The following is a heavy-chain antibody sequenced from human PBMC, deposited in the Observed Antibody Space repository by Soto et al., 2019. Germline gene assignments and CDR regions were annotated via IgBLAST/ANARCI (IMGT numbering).Heavy chain of an antibody. CDR3: GRHGSGSQAPIAR. D-gene: IGHD3-10*01. Sequence: QLQLQESGPGLVKPSETLSLTCTVSGGSISGSTYYWGWIRQRPGKGPEYIGSTYYSGSTYYNPSLKGRVTVSANTSRCQFSLNLKSVTAAETAVYYRGRHGSGSQAPIARWGQGTLVTVSS. V-gene: IGHV4-39*01. CDR2: TYYSGST. J-gene: IGHJ4*02. CDR1: GGSISGSTYY.